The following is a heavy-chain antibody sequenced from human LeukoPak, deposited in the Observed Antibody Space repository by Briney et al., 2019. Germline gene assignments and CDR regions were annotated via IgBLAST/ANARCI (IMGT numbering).Heavy chain of an antibody. J-gene: IGHJ3*02. CDR2: IYHSGTT. CDR1: GGSISSIDW. V-gene: IGHV4-4*02. D-gene: IGHD3-16*01. Sequence: SETLSLTCTVSGGSISSIDWWTWVRQPPGKGLEWIGQIYHSGTTNYSPSLKSRVTISVDKSKNQFSLNLNSVTAVDTAVYFCARDPGGGYKDDALDIWGQGTMVTVSS. CDR3: ARDPGGGYKDDALDI.